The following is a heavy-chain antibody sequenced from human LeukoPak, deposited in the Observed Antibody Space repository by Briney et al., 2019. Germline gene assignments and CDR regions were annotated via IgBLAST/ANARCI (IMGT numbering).Heavy chain of an antibody. Sequence: GGSLRLSCAASRFTFSSYGMHWVRQAPGKGLEWVAVISYDGSNKYYADSVKGRFTISRDNSKNTLYLQMNSLRAEDTAVYYCAKSGYSYGGIDYWGQGTLVTVSS. CDR2: ISYDGSNK. J-gene: IGHJ4*02. V-gene: IGHV3-30*18. CDR1: RFTFSSYG. CDR3: AKSGYSYGGIDY. D-gene: IGHD5-18*01.